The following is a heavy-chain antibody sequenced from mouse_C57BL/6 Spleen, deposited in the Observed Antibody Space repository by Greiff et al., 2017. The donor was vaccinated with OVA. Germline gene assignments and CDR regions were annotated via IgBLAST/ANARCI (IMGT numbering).Heavy chain of an antibody. Sequence: VQLKESGPGLVKPSQTVFLTCTVTGISITTGNYRWSWIRQFPGNKLEWIGYIYYSGTITYNPSLTSRTTITRDTPKNQFFLEMNSLTAEDTATYYCARVDSSGYGAMDYWGQGTSVTVSS. CDR2: IYYSGTI. CDR1: GISITTGNYR. J-gene: IGHJ4*01. CDR3: ARVDSSGYGAMDY. V-gene: IGHV3-5*01. D-gene: IGHD3-2*02.